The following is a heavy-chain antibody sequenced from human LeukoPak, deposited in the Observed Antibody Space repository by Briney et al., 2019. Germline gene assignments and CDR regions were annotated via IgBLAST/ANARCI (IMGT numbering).Heavy chain of an antibody. V-gene: IGHV7-4-1*02. Sequence: GASVKVSCTASGYTFSSYDINWVRQAAGQGLEWMGWINTNTGNPTYARGFTGRFVFSLDTSVSTAYLQISSLKAEDTTVYYCARAPMVTLYYFDYWGQGTLVTVSS. D-gene: IGHD5-18*01. CDR3: ARAPMVTLYYFDY. J-gene: IGHJ4*02. CDR1: GYTFSSYD. CDR2: INTNTGNP.